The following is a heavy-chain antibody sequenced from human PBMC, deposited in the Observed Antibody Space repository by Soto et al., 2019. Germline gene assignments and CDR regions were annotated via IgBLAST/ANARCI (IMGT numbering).Heavy chain of an antibody. CDR3: ARGPQQWLVLEYFDY. V-gene: IGHV1-3*01. CDR2: INAGNGNT. CDR1: GYTFTSYA. Sequence: QVQLVQSGAEVKKPGASVKVSCKASGYTFTSYAMHWVRQAPGQRLEWMGWINAGNGNTKYSQKFQGRVTTTTDTSASTAYMELSSLRSEDTAVYYWARGPQQWLVLEYFDYWGQGTLVTVSS. D-gene: IGHD6-19*01. J-gene: IGHJ4*02.